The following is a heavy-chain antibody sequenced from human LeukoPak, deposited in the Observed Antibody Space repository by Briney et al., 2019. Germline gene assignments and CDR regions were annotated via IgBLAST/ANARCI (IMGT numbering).Heavy chain of an antibody. J-gene: IGHJ5*02. D-gene: IGHD3-3*01. CDR1: GGSLSSYY. CDR3: ARGPCDYDFWSGYCNWFDP. Sequence: SETLSLTCTVSGGSLSSYYWSWIRQPPGKGLEWIGHIYYSGSTNYNPSLTSRVTISVDTSKNQFSLKLSSVTAADTPVYYCARGPCDYDFWSGYCNWFDPWGQGTLVTVSS. CDR2: IYYSGST. V-gene: IGHV4-59*01.